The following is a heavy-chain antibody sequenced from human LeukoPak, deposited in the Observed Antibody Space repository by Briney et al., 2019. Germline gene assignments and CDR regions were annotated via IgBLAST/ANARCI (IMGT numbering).Heavy chain of an antibody. CDR3: ARAPLVLQYRWWFDP. Sequence: GGSLRLSCAASGFTFSRYEMNWARQAPGKGLEWISYISGSGDTIYYADSVKGRSTISRDNAKNSLYLQMNSLRAEDTAVYHCARAPLVLQYRWWFDPWGQGTLVIVSS. CDR1: GFTFSRYE. J-gene: IGHJ5*02. CDR2: ISGSGDTI. D-gene: IGHD5-24*01. V-gene: IGHV3-48*03.